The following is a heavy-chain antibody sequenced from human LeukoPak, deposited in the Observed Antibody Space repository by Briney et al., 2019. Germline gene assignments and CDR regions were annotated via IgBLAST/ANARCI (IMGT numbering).Heavy chain of an antibody. J-gene: IGHJ6*03. CDR1: EFTFSSYA. CDR2: MNYNGGRV. CDR3: GKDQGNGDYYRNYYYMEV. D-gene: IGHD4-17*01. V-gene: IGHV3-23*01. Sequence: GGSLRLSCVASEFTFSSYAVSWVRQAPGKGLEWVSFMNYNGGRVHYADSVKGRFTISRDKSRNTVYLQMNSLRAEDTAVYYCGKDQGNGDYYRNYYYMEVWGKGTTVIVSS.